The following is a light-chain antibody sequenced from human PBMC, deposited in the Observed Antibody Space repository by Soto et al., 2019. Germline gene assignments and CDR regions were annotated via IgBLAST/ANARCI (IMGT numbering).Light chain of an antibody. Sequence: QSALTQPRSVSGSPGQSVTISCTGTSSDVGGYNYVSWYQQHPGKAPKLMIYDVSKRPSGVPDRFSGSKSGNTASLTISGLHDEDEADYYCSSYAGSYSFVFGTGTKLTVL. J-gene: IGLJ1*01. CDR2: DVS. V-gene: IGLV2-11*01. CDR1: SSDVGGYNY. CDR3: SSYAGSYSFV.